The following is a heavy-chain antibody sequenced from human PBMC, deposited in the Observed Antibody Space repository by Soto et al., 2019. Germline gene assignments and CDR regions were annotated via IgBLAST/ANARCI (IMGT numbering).Heavy chain of an antibody. CDR2: IDPSDSYT. Sequence: PGESLKISCKGSGYSFTNYWIGWVRQMPGKGLEWMGRIDPSDSYTNYSPSFQGHVTISADKSISTAYLQWSSLKASDTAMYYCARSSSGYDSAPYYYYGMDVWGQGTTVTVSS. J-gene: IGHJ6*02. CDR1: GYSFTNYW. V-gene: IGHV5-10-1*01. CDR3: ARSSSGYDSAPYYYYGMDV. D-gene: IGHD5-12*01.